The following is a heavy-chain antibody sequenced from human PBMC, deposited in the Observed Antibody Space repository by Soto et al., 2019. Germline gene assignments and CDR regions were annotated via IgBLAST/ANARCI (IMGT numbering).Heavy chain of an antibody. J-gene: IGHJ4*02. Sequence: SETLSLTCTVSGGSISSGDYYWSWIRQPPGKGLEWIGYIYYSGSTYYNPSLKSRVTISVDTSKNQFSLKLSSVTAADTAVYYCARTKDTAMLLGFDYWGQGTLVTVSS. CDR2: IYYSGST. CDR3: ARTKDTAMLLGFDY. CDR1: GGSISSGDYY. D-gene: IGHD5-18*01. V-gene: IGHV4-30-4*01.